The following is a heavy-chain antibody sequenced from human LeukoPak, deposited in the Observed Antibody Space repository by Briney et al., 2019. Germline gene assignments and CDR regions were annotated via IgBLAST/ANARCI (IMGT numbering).Heavy chain of an antibody. CDR1: GFTFRNYW. D-gene: IGHD2-15*01. CDR3: TRDTGCPGGTCYSFYDY. V-gene: IGHV3-7*01. CDR2: IKHNGTDK. J-gene: IGHJ4*02. Sequence: QAGGSLRLSCAASGFTFRNYWMTGVRQAPGKGLEWVANIKHNGTDKYYVESVKGRFTISRDNSENSLYLQMNSLRAEDTAVYYCTRDTGCPGGTCYSFYDYWGQGTLVTVSS.